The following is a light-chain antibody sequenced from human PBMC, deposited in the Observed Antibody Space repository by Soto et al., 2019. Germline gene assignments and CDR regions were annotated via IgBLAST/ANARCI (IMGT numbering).Light chain of an antibody. J-gene: IGLJ3*02. V-gene: IGLV2-14*01. CDR1: SSDVGGYNY. CDR3: SSYAGSSTGV. CDR2: DVS. Sequence: QSALTQPASVSGSPGQSITISCTGTSSDVGGYNYVSWYQQHPGKTPNLMIYDVSNRPSGVSNRFSGSKSGNTASLTISGLQAEDEADYYCSSYAGSSTGVFGGGTKVNVL.